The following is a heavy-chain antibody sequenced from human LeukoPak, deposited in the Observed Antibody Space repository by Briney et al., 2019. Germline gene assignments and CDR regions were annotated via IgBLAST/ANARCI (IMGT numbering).Heavy chain of an antibody. CDR2: SSSSDDGK. J-gene: IGHJ4*01. V-gene: IGHV3-23*01. CDR3: AKAPVTSCRGAFCYPFDY. CDR1: GLSLNNYA. Sequence: GGSLRLSCTASGLSLNNYAMSWVRQVPGKGLEWVSASSSSDDGKWYAESVRGRFTISRDTSKNTVYLQMNSLRVEDAGVYYCAKAPVTSCRGAFCYPFDYWGRGTLVTVSS. D-gene: IGHD2-21*01.